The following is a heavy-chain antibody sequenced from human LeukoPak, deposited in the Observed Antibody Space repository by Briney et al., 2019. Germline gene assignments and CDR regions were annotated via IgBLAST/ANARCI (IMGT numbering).Heavy chain of an antibody. CDR2: IYYSGST. V-gene: IGHV4-39*01. D-gene: IGHD3-3*01. CDR3: ASNFWSGYYWDY. CDR1: GGSISISNYY. Sequence: SETLSLTCTVSGGSISISNYYWGWIRQPPGKGLEWIGSIYYSGSTYYNPSLKSRVTISVVTSKNQFSLKLSSVTAADTAVYYCASNFWSGYYWDYWGQGTLVTVSS. J-gene: IGHJ4*02.